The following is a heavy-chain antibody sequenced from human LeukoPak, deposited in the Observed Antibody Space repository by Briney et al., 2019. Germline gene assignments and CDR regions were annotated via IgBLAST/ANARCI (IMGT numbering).Heavy chain of an antibody. CDR3: ATRAGSYGYYFDY. CDR1: GFTVSSNY. J-gene: IGHJ4*02. Sequence: GGSLRLSCAASGFTVSSNYMSWVCQAPGKGLEWVSFIYSGGTTYYADSVKGRFTISRDNSKNTLYLQMNSLRAEDTAVYYCATRAGSYGYYFDYWGQGTLVTVSS. D-gene: IGHD3-10*01. CDR2: IYSGGTT. V-gene: IGHV3-53*01.